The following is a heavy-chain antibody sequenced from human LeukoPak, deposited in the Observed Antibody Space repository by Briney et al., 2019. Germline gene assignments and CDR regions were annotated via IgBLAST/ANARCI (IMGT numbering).Heavy chain of an antibody. CDR1: GYGFSDVY. CDR3: ATSSSVTHTRDP. V-gene: IGHV1-2*02. CDR2: INPHSGAT. J-gene: IGHJ5*02. D-gene: IGHD5/OR15-5a*01. Sequence: ASVKVSCKASGYGFSDVYFNWVRQAPGQGLEWLGWINPHSGATNYAQRFQGRVRMESSIDTAYMELSRLTSDDTAVYYCATSSSVTHTRDPWGQGTLVTVSS.